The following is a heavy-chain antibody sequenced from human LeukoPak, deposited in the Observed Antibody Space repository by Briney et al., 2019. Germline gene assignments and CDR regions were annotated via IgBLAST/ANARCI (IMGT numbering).Heavy chain of an antibody. CDR2: IYYSGST. V-gene: IGHV4-59*01. Sequence: SETLFLTCTVSGGSISGSYWSWIRQPPGKGLEWIGYIYYSGSTNYNPSLKSRVTISVDTSKNQFSLKLNSVTAADTAVYYCARAQPARYCTSTSCYAAFDIWGQGTMVTVSS. D-gene: IGHD2-2*01. CDR1: GGSISGSY. CDR3: ARAQPARYCTSTSCYAAFDI. J-gene: IGHJ3*02.